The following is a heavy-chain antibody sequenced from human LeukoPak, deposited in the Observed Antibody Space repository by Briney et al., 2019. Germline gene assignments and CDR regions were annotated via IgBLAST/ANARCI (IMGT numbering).Heavy chain of an antibody. CDR2: IWYDGSNK. CDR1: GFTFSSYG. D-gene: IGHD1-26*01. Sequence: GGSLRLSCAASGFTFSSYGMHWVRQAPGKGLEWVAVIWYDGSNKYYADSVKGRFTISRDNSKNTLYLQMNSLRAEDTAVYYCARDRGSYWDGGDDYWGQGTLVTVSS. J-gene: IGHJ4*02. V-gene: IGHV3-33*01. CDR3: ARDRGSYWDGGDDY.